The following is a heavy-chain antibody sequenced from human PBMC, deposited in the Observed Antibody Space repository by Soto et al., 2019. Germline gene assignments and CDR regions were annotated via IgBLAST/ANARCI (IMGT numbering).Heavy chain of an antibody. CDR2: IYYSGST. CDR1: GGSISGYY. CDR3: ARDRNYCTNGVCYGMDV. J-gene: IGHJ6*02. Sequence: PSETLSLTCTVSGGSISGYYLSWIRQPPGKGLEWIGYIYYSGSTNYNPSLKSRVNISVDTSKNQFSLKLSSVTAADTAVYYCARDRNYCTNGVCYGMDVWGQGTTVTVSS. V-gene: IGHV4-59*01. D-gene: IGHD2-8*01.